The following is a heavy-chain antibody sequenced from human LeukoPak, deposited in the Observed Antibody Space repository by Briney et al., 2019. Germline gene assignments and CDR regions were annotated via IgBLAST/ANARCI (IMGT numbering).Heavy chain of an antibody. V-gene: IGHV4-34*01. CDR2: INHSGST. J-gene: IGHJ4*02. CDR1: GGSFSGYY. Sequence: PSETLSLTCAVYGGSFSGYYWSWIRQSPGKGLEWIGEINHSGSTKYDPSLKSRVTISVDTSKNQFSLKLRSVTAADTAVYYCARHPGRRVKDGGARTTGDYWGQGTLVTVSS. CDR3: ARHPGRRVKDGGARTTGDY. D-gene: IGHD1-26*01.